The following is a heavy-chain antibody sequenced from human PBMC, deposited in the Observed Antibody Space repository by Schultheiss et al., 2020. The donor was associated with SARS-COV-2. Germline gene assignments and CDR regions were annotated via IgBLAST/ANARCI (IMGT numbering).Heavy chain of an antibody. CDR1: GFTFSSYA. Sequence: GGSLRLSCAASGFTFSSYAMHWVRQAPGKGLEWVSAISGSGGSTYYADSVKGRFTISRDNSKNTLYLQMNSLRAEDTAVYYCARASLTNTIFGVADYGMDVWGQGTTVTVSS. D-gene: IGHD3-3*01. CDR3: ARASLTNTIFGVADYGMDV. CDR2: ISGSGGST. V-gene: IGHV3-23*01. J-gene: IGHJ6*02.